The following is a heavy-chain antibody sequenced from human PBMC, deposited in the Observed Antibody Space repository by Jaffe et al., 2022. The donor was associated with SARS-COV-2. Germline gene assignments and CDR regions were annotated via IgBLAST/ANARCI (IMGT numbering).Heavy chain of an antibody. D-gene: IGHD5-18*01. CDR1: GFTFSSYA. V-gene: IGHV3-30-3*01. J-gene: IGHJ4*02. CDR2: ISYDGSNK. Sequence: QVQLVESGGGVVQPGRSLRLSCAASGFTFSSYAMHWVRQAPGKGLEWVAVISYDGSNKYYADSVKGRFTISRDNSKNTLYLQMNSLRAEDTAVYYCARDRENTAMVHYFDYWGQGTLVTVSS. CDR3: ARDRENTAMVHYFDY.